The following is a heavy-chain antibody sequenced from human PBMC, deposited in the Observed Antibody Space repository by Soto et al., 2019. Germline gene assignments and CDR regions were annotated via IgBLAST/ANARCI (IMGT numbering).Heavy chain of an antibody. V-gene: IGHV4-61*01. Sequence: PSETLSLTCTVSGGSGSSGSYYWSWIRQPPGKGLEWIGYIYYSGSTNYNPSLKSRVTISVDTSKNQFSLKLSSVTAADTAVYYCARVAYYYDSSGYQSLYYFDYWGQGTLVTVSS. CDR3: ARVAYYYDSSGYQSLYYFDY. CDR1: GGSGSSGSYY. D-gene: IGHD3-22*01. J-gene: IGHJ4*02. CDR2: IYYSGST.